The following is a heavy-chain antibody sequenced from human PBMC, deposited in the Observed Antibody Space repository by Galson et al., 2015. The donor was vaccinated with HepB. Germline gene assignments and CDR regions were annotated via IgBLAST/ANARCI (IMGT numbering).Heavy chain of an antibody. CDR1: GFTFSNAW. D-gene: IGHD2-2*01. CDR3: TTLFITASLPSSTTTCFDY. CDR2: IKSETDGGTT. V-gene: IGHV3-15*01. Sequence: SLRLSCAASGFTFSNAWMNWVRQAPGKGLEWVGRIKSETDGGTTDYAAPVKGRFTISRDDSENTLYLQMNSLETEDTAVYYCTTLFITASLPSSTTTCFDYWGQGTLVTVSS. J-gene: IGHJ4*02.